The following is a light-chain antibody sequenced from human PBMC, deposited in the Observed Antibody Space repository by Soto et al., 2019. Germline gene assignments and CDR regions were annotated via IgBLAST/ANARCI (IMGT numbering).Light chain of an antibody. CDR1: SGHSSYA. J-gene: IGLJ1*01. CDR3: QTWGTGIRV. CDR2: LNSDGSH. Sequence: QPVLTQSPSASASLGASVKLTCTLRSGHSSYAIAWHQQQPEKGPRYLMKLNSDGSHRKGDGIPDRFSGSISGAERYLTISSLQSEAEADYYCQTWGTGIRVFGTGTKLTVL. V-gene: IGLV4-69*01.